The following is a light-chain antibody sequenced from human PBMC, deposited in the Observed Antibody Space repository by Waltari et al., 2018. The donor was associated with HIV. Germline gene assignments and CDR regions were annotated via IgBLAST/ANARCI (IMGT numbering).Light chain of an antibody. J-gene: IGKJ3*01. CDR3: QQYNHWPYT. V-gene: IGKV3-15*01. CDR2: DIS. Sequence: EIVMTQSPAALSLSPGERAPLSCRAGPSLSGNLAWYQQKPGQAHRLLIYDISNRATGVPAKFGGGGSGTEFTLTISGLQSEDSALYICQQYNHWPYTFGPGTKVDI. CDR1: PSLSGN.